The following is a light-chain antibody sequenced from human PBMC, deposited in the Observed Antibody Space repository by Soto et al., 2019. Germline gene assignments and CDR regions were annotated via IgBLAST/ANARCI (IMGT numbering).Light chain of an antibody. J-gene: IGLJ1*01. CDR2: EVS. CDR3: SLYTSSTFYV. CDR1: SSDVGYYNR. Sequence: QSVLTQPPSVSGSPGQSVTISCTGTSSDVGYYNRVSWYQQPPGTAPKLLIYEVSNRPSGVPDPFSGSKSGNTASLTISGLQAEDEADYYCSLYTSSTFYVFGTGTKVTVL. V-gene: IGLV2-18*01.